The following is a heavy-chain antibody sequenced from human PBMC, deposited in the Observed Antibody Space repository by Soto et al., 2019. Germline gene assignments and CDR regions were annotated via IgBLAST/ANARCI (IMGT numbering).Heavy chain of an antibody. CDR3: ARAYCSGGSCIHDY. D-gene: IGHD2-15*01. CDR2: IYYSGST. J-gene: IGHJ4*02. V-gene: IGHV4-61*01. Sequence: PSETLSLTCTVSGGSVSSGSYYWSWIRQPPGKGLEWMGYIYYSGSTNYNPSLKSRVTISVDTSKNQFSLKLSSVTAADTAVYYCARAYCSGGSCIHDYWGQGTLVTVSS. CDR1: GGSVSSGSYY.